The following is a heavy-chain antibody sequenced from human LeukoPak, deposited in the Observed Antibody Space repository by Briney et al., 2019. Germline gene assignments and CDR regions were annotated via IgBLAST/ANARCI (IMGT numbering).Heavy chain of an antibody. Sequence: GGSLRLSCAASGFTFNSYSMNWVRQAPGKGLEWVSSISGSNSYIYYADSMKGRFTISRDNAKNSLYLQMNSLRAEDTAVYYCAALDHGHDYWGQGTLVTVSS. CDR3: AALDHGHDY. J-gene: IGHJ4*02. V-gene: IGHV3-21*01. CDR1: GFTFNSYS. CDR2: ISGSNSYI.